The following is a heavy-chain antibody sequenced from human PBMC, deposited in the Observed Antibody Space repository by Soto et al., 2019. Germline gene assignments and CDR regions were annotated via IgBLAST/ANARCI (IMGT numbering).Heavy chain of an antibody. J-gene: IGHJ6*02. CDR3: ARVPSPFDYYYAMDV. CDR2: IFSSGAT. CDR1: GDSISGGNKY. V-gene: IGHV4-30-4*01. D-gene: IGHD3-16*01. Sequence: SETLSLTCPFSGDSISGGNKYWSWIRQPPGKGLEWIGYIFSSGATYYNPSLKSRLTMSLDASQNQFSLKLNSLTDADTAVYFCARVPSPFDYYYAMDVWGQGNTVTVSS.